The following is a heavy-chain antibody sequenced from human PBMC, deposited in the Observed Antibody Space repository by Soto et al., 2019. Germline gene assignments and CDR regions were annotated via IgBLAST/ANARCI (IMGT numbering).Heavy chain of an antibody. Sequence: QVQLQESGPGLVKPSQTLSLTCTVSGGSISSGGNYWHWIRQHAGKGLEWIGDIYYSGSTYYNPSLKRRVTIAVVTSKNQFSLKRRYLTDTATAVYYCAGYPGGNSNDGYFDLWGRGTLVTVSS. J-gene: IGHJ2*01. D-gene: IGHD1-20*01. CDR1: GGSISSGGNY. CDR2: IYYSGST. V-gene: IGHV4-31*03. CDR3: AGYPGGNSNDGYFDL.